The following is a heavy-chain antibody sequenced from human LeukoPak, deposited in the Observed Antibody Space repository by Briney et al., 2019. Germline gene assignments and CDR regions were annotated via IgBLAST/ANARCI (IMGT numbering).Heavy chain of an antibody. CDR3: ARDGVVVVTTFDI. V-gene: IGHV1-69*04. D-gene: IGHD2-21*02. J-gene: IGHJ3*02. CDR1: GGTFSSYA. CDR2: IIPILGIA. Sequence: ASVKVSCKASGGTFSSYAISWVRQAPGQGLEWMGRIIPILGIANYAQKFQGRVTITADKSTSTAYTELSSLRSEDTAVYYCARDGVVVVTTFDIWGQGTMVTVSS.